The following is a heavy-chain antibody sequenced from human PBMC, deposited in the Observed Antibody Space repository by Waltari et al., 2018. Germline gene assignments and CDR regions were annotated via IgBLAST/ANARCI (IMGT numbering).Heavy chain of an antibody. CDR1: GGSISSSSYY. J-gene: IGHJ4*02. D-gene: IGHD1-1*01. V-gene: IGHV4-39*01. CDR2: IYYRGRT. CDR3: ARQGGDDPKTSGDDY. Sequence: QLQLQESGPGLVKPSATLSLTCTVSGGSISSSSYYWSWIRQPPGKGLAWIGSIYYRGRTYYNPSLKILITIPVETSKIQSSLKLICATAAGTAVYYWARQGGDDPKTSGDDYRGQGTLVTVST.